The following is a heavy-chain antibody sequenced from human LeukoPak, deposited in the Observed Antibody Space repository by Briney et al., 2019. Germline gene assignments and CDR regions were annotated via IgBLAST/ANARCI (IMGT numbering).Heavy chain of an antibody. Sequence: ASVKVSCKASGYTFTGYYMHWVRQAPGQGLEWMGWMNPNSGNTGYAQKFQGRVTITRNTSISTAYMELSSLRSEDTAVYYCARGATNAFDIWGQGTMVTVSS. D-gene: IGHD1-26*01. CDR3: ARGATNAFDI. J-gene: IGHJ3*02. V-gene: IGHV1-8*03. CDR2: MNPNSGNT. CDR1: GYTFTGYY.